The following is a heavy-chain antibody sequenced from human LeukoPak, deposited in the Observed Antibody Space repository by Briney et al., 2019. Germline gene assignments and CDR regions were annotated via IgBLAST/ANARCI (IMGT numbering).Heavy chain of an antibody. CDR3: ARVGSGYDFFDY. J-gene: IGHJ4*02. V-gene: IGHV4-4*07. CDR1: GGAISGYY. Sequence: SETLSLTCTVSGGAISGYYWSWIRQPAGKGLEWLGRVYSSGSTKYNPSLESRVTMSVDTSTNQSSLKLNFVTAADTAVYYCARVGSGYDFFDYWGQGTLVTVSS. D-gene: IGHD3/OR15-3a*01. CDR2: VYSSGST.